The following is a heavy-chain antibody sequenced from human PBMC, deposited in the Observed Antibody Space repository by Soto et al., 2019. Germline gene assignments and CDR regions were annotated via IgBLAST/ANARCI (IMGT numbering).Heavy chain of an antibody. CDR3: ARAFRGSYYYFDD. CDR1: GFTFSSYA. D-gene: IGHD1-26*01. V-gene: IGHV3-64*01. Sequence: GGSLRLSCAASGFTFSSYAMHWVRQAPGKGLEYVSAISSNGGSTYYANSVKGRFTISRDNSKNTLYLQMGSLRAEDMAVYYCARAFRGSYYYFDDWGQGTLVTVSS. CDR2: ISSNGGST. J-gene: IGHJ4*02.